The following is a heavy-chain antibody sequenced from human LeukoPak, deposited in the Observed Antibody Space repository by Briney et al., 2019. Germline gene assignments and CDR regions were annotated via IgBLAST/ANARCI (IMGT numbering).Heavy chain of an antibody. J-gene: IGHJ4*02. D-gene: IGHD2/OR15-2a*01. CDR2: VSSNGAKT. CDR1: GFTFSSYA. Sequence: PGGSLRLSCAASGFTFSSYAITWVRQAPGKGLEWVSAVSSNGAKTYYADSVKGRFTISRDNYKNMVFLQMNSLRAEDTAVYYCVSFYETYWGRGTLVTVSS. CDR3: VSFYETY. V-gene: IGHV3-23*01.